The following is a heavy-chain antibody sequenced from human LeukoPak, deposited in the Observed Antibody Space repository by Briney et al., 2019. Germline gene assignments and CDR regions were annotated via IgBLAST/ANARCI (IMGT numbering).Heavy chain of an antibody. CDR2: ISYDGSSK. Sequence: GGSLRLSCVASGFSFSNYGMHWIRQPPGKGLEWVAVISYDGSSKYYADSVKGRFTISRDNSMDTLYLQMNSLRAEDTAVYSCAKDGWKYSTSFADYWGQGTLVTVSS. CDR3: AKDGWKYSTSFADY. CDR1: GFSFSNYG. V-gene: IGHV3-30*18. D-gene: IGHD6-6*01. J-gene: IGHJ4*02.